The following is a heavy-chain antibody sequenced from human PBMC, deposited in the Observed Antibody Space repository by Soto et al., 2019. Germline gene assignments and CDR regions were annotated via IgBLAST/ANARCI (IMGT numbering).Heavy chain of an antibody. J-gene: IGHJ6*02. CDR1: GFTIRNYD. D-gene: IGHD3-10*01. Sequence: GGSLRLSFAASGFTIRNYDMHWVRQTTGKGLEWVSCIGDIDDPYYADAVKGLFTISREIAKNSLYLQIDGLRAGDSAVYYCASGPPRVRERTYYFRMDXWGQVTTVTGS. CDR2: IGDIDDP. CDR3: ASGPPRVRERTYYFRMDX. V-gene: IGHV3-13*05.